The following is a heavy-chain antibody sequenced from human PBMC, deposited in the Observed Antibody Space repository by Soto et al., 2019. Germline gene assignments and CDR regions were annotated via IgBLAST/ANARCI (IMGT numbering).Heavy chain of an antibody. CDR3: ARERWDSSGRYGMDV. V-gene: IGHV4-61*01. D-gene: IGHD6-19*01. Sequence: QLQLQESGPGLVKPSDTLSLTCTVSGGSVNSGTYYWSWIRQPPGKGLEWIGNIYYSESTNYNPSLGSRITISVDSSKNQFSLKLSSVTAADTAVYYCARERWDSSGRYGMDVWGQGTTVTVSS. CDR1: GGSVNSGTYY. CDR2: IYYSEST. J-gene: IGHJ6*02.